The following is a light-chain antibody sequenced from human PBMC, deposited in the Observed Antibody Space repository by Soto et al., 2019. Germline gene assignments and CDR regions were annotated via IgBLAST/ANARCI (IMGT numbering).Light chain of an antibody. CDR2: DVS. J-gene: IGLJ2*01. Sequence: QSALTQPASVSGSPGQSITISCTGTSSDVGGYNYVSWYQQHPGKAPKLMIYDVSNRPSGVSNRFSGSKSGNTASLTISGLQVEDEADYYCSSYTSSSVVFGGGTKVTVL. CDR3: SSYTSSSVV. V-gene: IGLV2-14*01. CDR1: SSDVGGYNY.